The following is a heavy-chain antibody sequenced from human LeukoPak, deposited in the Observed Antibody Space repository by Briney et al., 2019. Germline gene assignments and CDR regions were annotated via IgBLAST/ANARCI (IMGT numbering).Heavy chain of an antibody. D-gene: IGHD6-13*01. CDR2: ISGSGGST. J-gene: IGHJ5*02. CDR1: GFTFSSYA. V-gene: IGHV3-23*01. Sequence: GGSLRLSCAASGFTFSSYAMSWVRQAPGEGLEWVSAISGSGGSTYYADSVKGRFTISRDNSKNTLYLQMNSLRAEDTAVYYCAKGRIAAAAAEGWFDPWGQGTLVTVSS. CDR3: AKGRIAAAAAEGWFDP.